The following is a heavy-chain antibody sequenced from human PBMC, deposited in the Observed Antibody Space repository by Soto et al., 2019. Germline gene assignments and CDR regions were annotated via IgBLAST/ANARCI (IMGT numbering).Heavy chain of an antibody. V-gene: IGHV1-69*02. D-gene: IGHD3-22*01. CDR2: IIPILGIA. J-gene: IGHJ1*01. CDR3: ARASGTIIVEH. Sequence: QVQLVQSGAEVKKPASSVKVSCKASGGTFSRYTISWVRQAPGQGLEWMGRIIPILGIANYAQKFQGRVSSTADKSTSTAYMELRRLRSAYTAVDYCARASGTIIVEHWCKGTLVTVSS. CDR1: GGTFSRYT.